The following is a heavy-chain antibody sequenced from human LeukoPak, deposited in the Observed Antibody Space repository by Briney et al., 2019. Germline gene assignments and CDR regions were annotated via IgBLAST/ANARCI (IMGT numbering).Heavy chain of an antibody. D-gene: IGHD6-13*01. J-gene: IGHJ4*02. CDR1: GFSFSSYG. V-gene: IGHV3-30*18. CDR2: ISYDGSNK. Sequence: GGSLRLSCAASGFSFSSYGMHWVRQAPGKGLEWVAVISYDGSNKYYADSVKGRFTISRDNSKNTLYLQMNSLRAEDTAVYYCAKDSSSWYYFDYWGQGTLVTVSS. CDR3: AKDSSSWYYFDY.